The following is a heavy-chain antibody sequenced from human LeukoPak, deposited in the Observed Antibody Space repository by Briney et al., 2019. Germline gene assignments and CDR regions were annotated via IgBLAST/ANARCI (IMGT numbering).Heavy chain of an antibody. Sequence: GGSLRLSCAASGFTVSSNYMSWVRQAPGKGLEWVSAISGSGGSTYYADSVKGRFAISRDNSKNTLYLQMNSLRAEDTAVYYCATRPPDDTYYGVFDYWGQGTLVTVSS. CDR2: ISGSGGST. J-gene: IGHJ4*02. CDR3: ATRPPDDTYYGVFDY. D-gene: IGHD3-10*01. V-gene: IGHV3-23*01. CDR1: GFTVSSNY.